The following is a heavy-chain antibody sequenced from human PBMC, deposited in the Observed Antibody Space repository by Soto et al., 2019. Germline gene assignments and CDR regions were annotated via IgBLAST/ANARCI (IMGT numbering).Heavy chain of an antibody. CDR3: ARETPYCTSTSCSASYYYGMDV. V-gene: IGHV4-59*02. J-gene: IGHJ6*02. D-gene: IGHD2-2*01. CDR1: GSSVSSYY. Sequence: QVQLQESGPGLVKPSETLSLTCTVSGSSVSSYYWSWIRQPPGKGLEWIGYISNSGSTNYNPSLRNRVTISVDTSKNQFSLKMTSVTAADTAVYYCARETPYCTSTSCSASYYYGMDVWGQGTTVTVSS. CDR2: ISNSGST.